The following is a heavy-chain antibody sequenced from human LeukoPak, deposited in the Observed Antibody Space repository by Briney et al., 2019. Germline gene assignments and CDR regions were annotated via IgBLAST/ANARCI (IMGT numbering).Heavy chain of an antibody. J-gene: IGHJ4*02. CDR2: INPNSGGT. CDR3: ARVLRRAIVATILNY. CDR1: GYTFTGYY. V-gene: IGHV1-2*02. Sequence: ASVKVSCKASGYTFTGYYMHWVRPAPGQGLEWMGWINPNSGGTNYAQKFQGRVTMTRDTSISTAYMELSRLRSDDTAVYYCARVLRRAIVATILNYWGQGTLVTVSS. D-gene: IGHD5-12*01.